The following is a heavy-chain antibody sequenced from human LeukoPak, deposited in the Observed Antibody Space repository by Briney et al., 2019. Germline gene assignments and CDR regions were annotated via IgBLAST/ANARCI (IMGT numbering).Heavy chain of an antibody. V-gene: IGHV5-51*01. Sequence: GESLKISCKAYEYSFSTNWIGWVRQMPGKGLEWMGIIYPGDSQSKYSPSFQGHVTFSADTPRNTAYLQWNSLKASDTAMYYCAKYNAGSLDFWGQGTLLYVSS. CDR1: EYSFSTNW. CDR2: IYPGDSQS. J-gene: IGHJ4*02. CDR3: AKYNAGSLDF. D-gene: IGHD3-10*01.